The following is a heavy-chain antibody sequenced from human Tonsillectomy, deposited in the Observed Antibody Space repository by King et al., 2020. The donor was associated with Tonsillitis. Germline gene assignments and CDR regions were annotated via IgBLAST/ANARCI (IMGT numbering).Heavy chain of an antibody. D-gene: IGHD2-15*01. V-gene: IGHV3-23*04. CDR1: GFTFCSYS. CDR2: VSGRGRST. Sequence: VQLVESGGGLVQPWGSLRLSCAASGFTFCSYSMSLVRQAPGEGLEWVSGVSGRGRSTGYADSVKGRFTINRDNSTNTLYLQMNNLRVADTAIYYCAKSVLGCSGGSCYSAFDYWGQGTLVTVSS. CDR3: AKSVLGCSGGSCYSAFDY. J-gene: IGHJ4*02.